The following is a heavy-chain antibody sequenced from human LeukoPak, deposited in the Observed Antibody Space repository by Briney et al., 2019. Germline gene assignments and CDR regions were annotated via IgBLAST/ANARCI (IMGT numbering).Heavy chain of an antibody. J-gene: IGHJ6*03. V-gene: IGHV4-39*01. Sequence: SETLSLTCSVSGGSISTSAHYWGWIRQPPGKGLERIGNIYYSGTTYYNPSLRSRGTISVDTSKNHFSLRLTSVTAADTDIYYCARHSSGTYYQISYFFMDVWGKETTVTVSS. CDR1: GGSISTSAHY. CDR3: ARHSSGTYYQISYFFMDV. CDR2: IYYSGTT. D-gene: IGHD1-26*01.